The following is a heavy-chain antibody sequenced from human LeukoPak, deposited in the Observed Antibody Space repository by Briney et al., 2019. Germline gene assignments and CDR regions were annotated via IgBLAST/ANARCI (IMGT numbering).Heavy chain of an antibody. CDR2: ISGSAGST. Sequence: PGGSLRLSCAASGFTFSTYAMSWVRQAPGKGLEWVSGISGSAGSTHYADSVKGRFTISRDNSKNTLHMQMSSLRAEDTAIYYCAKGDGDYSFDNWGQGTLVTVSS. J-gene: IGHJ4*02. D-gene: IGHD2-21*01. V-gene: IGHV3-23*01. CDR1: GFTFSTYA. CDR3: AKGDGDYSFDN.